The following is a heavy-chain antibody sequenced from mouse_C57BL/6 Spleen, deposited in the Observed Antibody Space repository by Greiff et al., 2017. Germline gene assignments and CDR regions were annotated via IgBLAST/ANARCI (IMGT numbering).Heavy chain of an antibody. D-gene: IGHD2-3*01. V-gene: IGHV5-6*02. J-gene: IGHJ2*01. CDR3: ARRNDGYYDY. CDR1: GFTFSSYG. Sequence: EVKLVESGGDLVKPGGSLTLSCAASGFTFSSYGMSWVRQTPDKRLEWVATISSGGSYTYYPDSVKGRFTISRDNAKNTLYLQMRSLKSEDTAMYYCARRNDGYYDYWGQGTTLTVSS. CDR2: ISSGGSYT.